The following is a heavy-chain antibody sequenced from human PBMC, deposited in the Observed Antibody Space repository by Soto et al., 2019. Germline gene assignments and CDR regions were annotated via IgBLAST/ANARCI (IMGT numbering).Heavy chain of an antibody. Sequence: QVPLVESGGGVVQPGRSLRLSCAASGFTFSSYGMHWVRQAPGKGLEWGAGIWYDGSNKYYAESVKGRFTISRDNPKNTLYLQMNSLRAEDTAVYYCARGQFDDSSGGFDYWGQGTLVTVSS. V-gene: IGHV3-33*01. CDR1: GFTFSSYG. D-gene: IGHD3-22*01. CDR2: IWYDGSNK. CDR3: ARGQFDDSSGGFDY. J-gene: IGHJ4*02.